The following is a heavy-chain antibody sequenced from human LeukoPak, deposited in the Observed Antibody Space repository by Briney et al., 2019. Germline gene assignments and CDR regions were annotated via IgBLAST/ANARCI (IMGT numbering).Heavy chain of an antibody. CDR3: ARVGYDYNWYDAFDI. CDR2: ISQDGSNR. J-gene: IGHJ3*02. V-gene: IGHV3-30*04. Sequence: GRSLRLSCVVSAFTFSGYSMHGVRQAPGKGLEWVAFISQDGSNRYCAGSLKGRFTISRDNSKNTLFLQMTSLRPEHKAVYYCARVGYDYNWYDAFDIWGQGTMVTVSS. D-gene: IGHD1-1*01. CDR1: AFTFSGYS.